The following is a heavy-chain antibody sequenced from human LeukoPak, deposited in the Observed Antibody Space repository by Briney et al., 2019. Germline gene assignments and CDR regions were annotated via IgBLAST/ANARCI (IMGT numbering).Heavy chain of an antibody. CDR3: ARDKFCSDTGSCNIGLFDF. D-gene: IGHD2-15*01. J-gene: IGHJ4*02. CDR1: GGSFSGYY. V-gene: IGHV4-34*01. CDR2: INHRGSS. Sequence: PSETLSLTCGVFGGSFSGYYWTCLRPPPGKGLEWIGQINHRGSSHYNPSLRSRVTISVDTSKTQFSLKLTSVTAADTAVYYCARDKFCSDTGSCNIGLFDFWGQGALVTVSS.